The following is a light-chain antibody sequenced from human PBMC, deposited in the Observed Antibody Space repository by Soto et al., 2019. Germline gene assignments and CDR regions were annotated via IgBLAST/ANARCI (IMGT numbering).Light chain of an antibody. V-gene: IGKV4-1*01. CDR1: QSLLYSSNNKNC. Sequence: DIVMTQSPDCLAVSLGERATINCKSSQSLLYSSNNKNCFAWYQQKPGQPPKLLIYWASTRESGVPDRFSGSGSGTDFTLTISSLQAEDVAVYYCQQYYSTPRTFGQGTKVDIK. J-gene: IGKJ1*01. CDR2: WAS. CDR3: QQYYSTPRT.